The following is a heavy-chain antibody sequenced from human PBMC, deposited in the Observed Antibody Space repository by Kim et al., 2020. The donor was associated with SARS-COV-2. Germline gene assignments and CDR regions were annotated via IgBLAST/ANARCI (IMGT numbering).Heavy chain of an antibody. V-gene: IGHV5-51*01. Sequence: GESLKISCKVSGYSCTSYWFGWVRQMPGKGLEWMGIIYPGDSDTRYSPSFQGQVTISADKSITTAYLQWTSLKASDTAMYYCAREYTDSGAPATDFAYWGQGTLVTVSS. CDR2: IYPGDSDT. D-gene: IGHD6-6*01. J-gene: IGHJ4*02. CDR1: GYSCTSYW. CDR3: AREYTDSGAPATDFAY.